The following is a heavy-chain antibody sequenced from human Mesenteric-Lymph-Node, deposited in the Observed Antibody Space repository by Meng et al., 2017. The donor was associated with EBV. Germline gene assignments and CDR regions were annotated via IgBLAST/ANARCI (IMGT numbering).Heavy chain of an antibody. CDR1: GGSFSGYS. D-gene: IGHD2-2*01. J-gene: IGHJ5*02. Sequence: QVQLQQWGAGLLKPSETLSLTCVLYGGSFSGYSWNWIRQAPGKGLEWIGKIHHSETADYNPSLEDRVIISADTSKNQFSLKLTSVTAADTAVYYCARQGYCRTTTCSTWFDPWGQGTLVTVSS. V-gene: IGHV4-34*01. CDR2: IHHSETA. CDR3: ARQGYCRTTTCSTWFDP.